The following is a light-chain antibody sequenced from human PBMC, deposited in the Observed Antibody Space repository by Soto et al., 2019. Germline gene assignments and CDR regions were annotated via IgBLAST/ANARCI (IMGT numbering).Light chain of an antibody. CDR2: GVS. CDR1: SSDVGGYNH. J-gene: IGLJ2*01. CDR3: CSYTSLSTVV. V-gene: IGLV2-14*01. Sequence: QSALTQPASVSGSPGQSITISCTGTSSDVGGYNHVSWYHHPPGKAPKLILFGVSDRPSGVSLRFSGSKSGNTASLTISGRLGEDDGDYFCCSYTSLSTVVFGGGTKLTVL.